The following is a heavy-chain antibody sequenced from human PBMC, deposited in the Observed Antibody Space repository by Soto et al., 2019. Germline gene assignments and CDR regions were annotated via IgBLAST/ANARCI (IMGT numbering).Heavy chain of an antibody. J-gene: IGHJ6*02. V-gene: IGHV1-18*01. CDR1: AYTFTRYG. D-gene: IGHD2-8*01. Sequence: QGHLVQSGAEVKKPGASVKVSCKTSAYTFTRYGISWVRQAPGQGLEWMGWISGYNGDTNYAQNLQDRVTMTIATATTTAYMELRRLTSDDTAVYYCAKNGQPPYYYYGLDVWGQGTTVTVSS. CDR2: ISGYNGDT. CDR3: AKNGQPPYYYYGLDV.